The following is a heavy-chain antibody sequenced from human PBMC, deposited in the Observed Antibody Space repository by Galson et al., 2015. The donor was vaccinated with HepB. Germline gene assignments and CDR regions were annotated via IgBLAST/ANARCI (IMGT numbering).Heavy chain of an antibody. Sequence: SLRLSCAASGFTFSRYSMNWVRQAPGKGLEWVSSISSSSSYIYYADSVKGRFTISRDNAKNSLYLQMNSLTAEDTAVYYCARNLRIAAAGQHFDFWGQGTLVTVSS. CDR2: ISSSSSYI. J-gene: IGHJ4*02. D-gene: IGHD6-13*01. CDR3: ARNLRIAAAGQHFDF. CDR1: GFTFSRYS. V-gene: IGHV3-21*01.